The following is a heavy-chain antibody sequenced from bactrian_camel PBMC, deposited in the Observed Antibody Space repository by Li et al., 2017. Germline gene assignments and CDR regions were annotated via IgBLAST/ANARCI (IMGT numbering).Heavy chain of an antibody. CDR1: GWIFRNCG. J-gene: IGHJ4*01. V-gene: IGHV3S53*01. CDR2: IANNGSA. D-gene: IGHD2*01. Sequence: HVQLVESGGGSVQAGGSLTLSCVASGWIFRNCGLGWYRQRSSQELVAIIANNGSAIYADSVKGRFTISRDDTKTTVRLQMNNLKTDDSAVYFCAAGQPGSYCSDGWSQRANWGQGTQVTVS. CDR3: AAGQPGSYCSDGWSQRAN.